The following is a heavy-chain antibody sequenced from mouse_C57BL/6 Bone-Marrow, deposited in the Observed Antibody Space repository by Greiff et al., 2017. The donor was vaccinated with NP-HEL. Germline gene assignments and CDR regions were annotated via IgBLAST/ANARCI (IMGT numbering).Heavy chain of an antibody. V-gene: IGHV1-80*01. CDR2: IYPGDGDT. Sequence: QVQLKESGAELVKPGASVKISCKASGYAFSSYWMNWVKQWPGKGLEWIGQIYPGDGDTNYNGKFKDKASLTADKSSSTAYMQLSSLTSEDSAVYFCARGAYGGQGTLVTVSA. CDR3: ARGAY. CDR1: GYAFSSYW. J-gene: IGHJ3*01.